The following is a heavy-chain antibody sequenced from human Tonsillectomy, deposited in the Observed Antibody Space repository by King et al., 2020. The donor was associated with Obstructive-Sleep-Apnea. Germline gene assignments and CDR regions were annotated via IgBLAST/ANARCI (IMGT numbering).Heavy chain of an antibody. CDR2: IIPISDMT. CDR3: ARVREYTYGGGFWD. Sequence: LVQSGAEVKTPGSSVKVSCKASGSTFNSFAINWVRQAPGQGLEWMGGIIPISDMTDYAQKFQGRVTITADKSTSTAYMELTSLRSDDTAVYYCARVREYTYGGGFWDWGQGTLVTVSS. J-gene: IGHJ4*02. V-gene: IGHV1-69*17. D-gene: IGHD5-18*01. CDR1: GSTFNSFA.